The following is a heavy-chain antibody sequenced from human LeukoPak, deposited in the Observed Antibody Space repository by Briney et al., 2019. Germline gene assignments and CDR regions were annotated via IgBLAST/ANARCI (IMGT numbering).Heavy chain of an antibody. CDR1: GFTVSSKY. D-gene: IGHD6-19*01. CDR2: ISGSGGST. Sequence: GGSLRLSCAASGFTVSSKYMSWVRQAPGKGLEWVSAISGSGGSTYYADSVKGRFTISRDNSKNTLYLQMNSLRAEDTAVYYCAKGIAVAGRSPYDYWGQGTLVTVSS. CDR3: AKGIAVAGRSPYDY. V-gene: IGHV3-23*01. J-gene: IGHJ4*02.